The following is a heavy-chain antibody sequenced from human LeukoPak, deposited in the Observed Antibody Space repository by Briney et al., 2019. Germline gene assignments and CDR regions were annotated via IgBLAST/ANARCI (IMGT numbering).Heavy chain of an antibody. D-gene: IGHD4-17*01. CDR3: ARLAVTRRNFDY. J-gene: IGHJ4*02. Sequence: KPSETLSLTCTVSSGSISSYYWSWIRQPPGKGLEWIGYIYYSGSTNYNPSLKSRVTISVNTSKNQFSLKVSSVTAADTAVYYCARLAVTRRNFDYWGQGTLVTVSS. CDR2: IYYSGST. CDR1: SGSISSYY. V-gene: IGHV4-59*01.